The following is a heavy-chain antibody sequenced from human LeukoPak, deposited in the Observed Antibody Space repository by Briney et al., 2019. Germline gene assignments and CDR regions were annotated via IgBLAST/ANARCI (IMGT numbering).Heavy chain of an antibody. Sequence: SETLSLTCTVSGYSISSGYYWGWIRQPPGKGLEWIGSIYHSGSTYYNPSLKSRVTISVDTSKNQFSLKLSSVTAADTAVYYCAILGSILNWFDPWGQGTLVTVSS. CDR2: IYHSGST. V-gene: IGHV4-38-2*02. J-gene: IGHJ5*02. D-gene: IGHD2/OR15-2a*01. CDR1: GYSISSGYY. CDR3: AILGSILNWFDP.